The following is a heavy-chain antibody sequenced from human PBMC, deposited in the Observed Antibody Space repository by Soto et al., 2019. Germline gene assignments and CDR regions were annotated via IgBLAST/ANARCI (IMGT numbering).Heavy chain of an antibody. Sequence: QVQLVQSGAEVKKPGSSVKVSCKASGGTFSSYAISWVRQAPEQGLEWRGGIFPIFGTANYAQKFQGRVTITADESTSTAYMELSSLRSEDTAVYYCARESRYCSGGSCYFLPGIDYWGQGTLVTVSS. CDR2: IFPIFGTA. V-gene: IGHV1-69*12. CDR1: GGTFSSYA. J-gene: IGHJ4*02. D-gene: IGHD2-15*01. CDR3: ARESRYCSGGSCYFLPGIDY.